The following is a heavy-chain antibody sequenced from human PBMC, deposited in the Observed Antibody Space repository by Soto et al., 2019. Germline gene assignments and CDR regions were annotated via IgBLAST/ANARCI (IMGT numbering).Heavy chain of an antibody. CDR3: AGGLYGSGVKYYYCYWVV. CDR2: IYHSGST. Sequence: QVQLQESGPGLVKPSGTLSLTCAVSSGSISSSNWWSWVRQPPGKGLERIGEIYHSGSTNYNPSLKCPVTLSVDKSKDQFSMELRPVTAADTALYYCAGGLYGSGVKYYYCYWVVWGKGPTVTVSS. J-gene: IGHJ6*03. D-gene: IGHD3-10*01. V-gene: IGHV4-4*02. CDR1: SGSISSSNW.